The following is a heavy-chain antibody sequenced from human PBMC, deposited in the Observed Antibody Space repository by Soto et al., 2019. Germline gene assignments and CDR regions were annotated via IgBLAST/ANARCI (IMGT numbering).Heavy chain of an antibody. J-gene: IGHJ6*02. CDR2: ISYDGSNK. CDR1: GFTFSSYA. Sequence: GGSLRLSCAASGFTFSSYAMHWVRQAPGKGLEWVAVISYDGSNKYYADSVKGRFTISRDNSKNTLYLQMNSLRAEDTAVYYCARDLTIFEVVIIPNHYYYYGMDVWGQGTTVTVSS. CDR3: ARDLTIFEVVIIPNHYYYYGMDV. V-gene: IGHV3-30-3*01. D-gene: IGHD3-3*01.